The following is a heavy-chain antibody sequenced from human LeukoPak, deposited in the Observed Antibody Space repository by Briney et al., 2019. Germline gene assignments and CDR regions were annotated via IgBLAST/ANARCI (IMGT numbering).Heavy chain of an antibody. J-gene: IGHJ4*02. CDR3: ARRAGAYSHPYDY. Sequence: GGSLRLSCAASGFTFSSYAMSWVRQAPGKGLEWVSVIGGSADSADYADSVKGRFTISRDDSKNTLYLQMISLRSEDTAVYYCARRAGAYSHPYDYWGQGTLVTVSS. V-gene: IGHV3-23*01. CDR2: IGGSADSA. D-gene: IGHD4/OR15-4a*01. CDR1: GFTFSSYA.